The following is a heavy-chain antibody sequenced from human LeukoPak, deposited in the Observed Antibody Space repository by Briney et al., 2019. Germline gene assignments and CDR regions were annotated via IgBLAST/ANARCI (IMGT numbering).Heavy chain of an antibody. J-gene: IGHJ6*03. V-gene: IGHV4-38-2*02. D-gene: IGHD2-8*01. Sequence: SETLSLTCTVSGYSISSGYYWGWIRQPPGKGLEWIGSIYHSGSTYYNPSLKSRITISVDKSQNQFSLKVMSLTAADTAVYYCVANGYYSLDVWGKGTTVTVSS. CDR3: VANGYYSLDV. CDR2: IYHSGST. CDR1: GYSISSGYY.